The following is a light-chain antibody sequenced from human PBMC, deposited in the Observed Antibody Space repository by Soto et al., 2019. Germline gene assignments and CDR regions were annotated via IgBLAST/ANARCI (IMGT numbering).Light chain of an antibody. J-gene: IGKJ2*01. V-gene: IGKV3-20*01. CDR3: QQYGSSPTYT. Sequence: EVVLTQSPGTLSLSPGERASLSCRASQSVSNNYLAWYQQKPCQSPKILIFGSSDRATGIPDRFSGSGSGTDVTLTISRLEPEDFAVYYCQQYGSSPTYTFGQGTKLEIK. CDR1: QSVSNNY. CDR2: GSS.